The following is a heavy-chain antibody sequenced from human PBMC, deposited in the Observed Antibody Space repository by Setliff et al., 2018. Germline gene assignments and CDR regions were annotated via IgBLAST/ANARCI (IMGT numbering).Heavy chain of an antibody. V-gene: IGHV4-39*01. Sequence: PSETLSLTCSVSGASVSNVNYYWGWIRQPPGKGLEWVASIYYSGKTYSNPSFKSRVTMSLDKSMNQFSLKLASVTAADTALYYCARIGHFDFWRGFGVGAFDLWSHGSVVTVSS. CDR1: GASVSNVNYY. J-gene: IGHJ3*01. CDR3: ARIGHFDFWRGFGVGAFDL. CDR2: IYYSGKT. D-gene: IGHD3-3*01.